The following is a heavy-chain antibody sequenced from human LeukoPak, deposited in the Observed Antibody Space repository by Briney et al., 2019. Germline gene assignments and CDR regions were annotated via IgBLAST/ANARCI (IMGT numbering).Heavy chain of an antibody. J-gene: IGHJ6*02. V-gene: IGHV4-59*12. CDR2: IYYSGST. CDR1: GGSISSYY. CDR3: ARVFYYYYGMDV. Sequence: SETLSLTCTVSGGSISSYYWSWIRQPPGKGLEWIGYIYYSGSTNYNPSLKSRVTISVDTSKNQFSLKLSSVTAADTAVYYCARVFYYYYGMDVWGQGTTVTVSS.